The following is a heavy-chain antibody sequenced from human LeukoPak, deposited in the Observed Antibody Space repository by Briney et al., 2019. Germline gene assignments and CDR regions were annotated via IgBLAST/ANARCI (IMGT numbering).Heavy chain of an antibody. CDR3: TRTTTTADWYLDL. CDR2: INSDGSST. CDR1: GFTFSNYW. D-gene: IGHD1-1*01. Sequence: GGSLRLSCAASGFTFSNYWMYWVRQAPGKRLVWVARINSDGSSTTYADSVEGRFTISRDNTKSMLHLQMHSLRVDDSAVYFCTRTTTTADWYLDLWGRGTLVTVSS. J-gene: IGHJ2*01. V-gene: IGHV3-74*01.